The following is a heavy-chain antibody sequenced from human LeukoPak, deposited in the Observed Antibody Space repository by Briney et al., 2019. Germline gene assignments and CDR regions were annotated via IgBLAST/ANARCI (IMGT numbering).Heavy chain of an antibody. J-gene: IGHJ3*02. CDR2: INAGNGNT. V-gene: IGHV1-3*01. D-gene: IGHD6-13*01. CDR1: GYTFTSYA. Sequence: ASVKVSCKASGYTFTSYAMNWVRQAPGQGLEWMGWINAGNGNTKYSQKFQGRVTITRDTSASTAYMELSSLRSEDTAVYYCAISALAGGGRAFNIGGKGTMATV. CDR3: AISALAGGGRAFNI.